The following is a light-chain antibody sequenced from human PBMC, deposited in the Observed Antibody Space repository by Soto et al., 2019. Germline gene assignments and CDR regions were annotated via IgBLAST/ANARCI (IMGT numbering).Light chain of an antibody. V-gene: IGLV4-60*02. CDR2: LDGSGSY. CDR3: ETWDSYLPWV. CDR1: SGHSSYI. J-gene: IGLJ3*02. Sequence: QTVVTQSSSASASLGSSVKLTCTLSSGHSSYIIAWHQQQPGKAPRYLMKLDGSGSYNKGSGVPDRFSGSSSGADRYRTISNLQFEDVADYYCETWDSYLPWVFGGGTTLTV.